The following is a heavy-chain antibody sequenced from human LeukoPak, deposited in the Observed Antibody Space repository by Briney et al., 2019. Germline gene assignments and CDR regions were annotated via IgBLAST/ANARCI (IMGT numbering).Heavy chain of an antibody. CDR3: ARHTGTKLGGTLYGYYGMDV. Sequence: GASLKISYKGSGYSFTSYWIGWGRPMPGKGLEWMGIIYPGDSDTRYSPSFQGQVTISADKSISTAYLQWSSLKASDTAMYYCARHTGTKLGGTLYGYYGMDVWGQGTTVTVSS. J-gene: IGHJ6*02. D-gene: IGHD7-27*01. CDR2: IYPGDSDT. CDR1: GYSFTSYW. V-gene: IGHV5-51*01.